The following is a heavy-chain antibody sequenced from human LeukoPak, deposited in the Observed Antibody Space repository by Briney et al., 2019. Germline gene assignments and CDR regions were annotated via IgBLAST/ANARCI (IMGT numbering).Heavy chain of an antibody. CDR3: ARRGGYCSSTSCYAGMDWFDP. Sequence: SETLSLTCTVSGGSISSSSYYWGWIRQPPGKGLEWIGSIYYSGSTYYNPSLKSRVTISVDTSKNQFSLKLSSVTAADTAVYYCARRGGYCSSTSCYAGMDWFDPWGQGTLVTVSS. V-gene: IGHV4-39*01. CDR2: IYYSGST. CDR1: GGSISSSSYY. J-gene: IGHJ5*02. D-gene: IGHD2-2*01.